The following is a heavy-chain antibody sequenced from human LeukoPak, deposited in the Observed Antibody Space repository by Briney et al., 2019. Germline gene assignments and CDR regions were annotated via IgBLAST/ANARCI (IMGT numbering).Heavy chain of an antibody. CDR1: GDSINSLDL. J-gene: IGHJ4*02. CDR3: AGLVGRYSSGLYYYYFDY. V-gene: IGHV4-4*02. Sequence: SETLSLTCTVSGDSINSLDLWSWVRQPPGKGLEWIGEMYLSGTTHSNPSVKSRVTISIDKSKNQFFLNLRSVTAADTAVYYCAGLVGRYSSGLYYYYFDYWGQGTLVTVPS. D-gene: IGHD3-22*01. CDR2: MYLSGTT.